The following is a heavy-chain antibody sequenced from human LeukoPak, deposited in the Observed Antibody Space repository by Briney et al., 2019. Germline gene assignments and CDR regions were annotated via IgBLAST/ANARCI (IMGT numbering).Heavy chain of an antibody. D-gene: IGHD1-26*01. CDR2: IYYSGST. CDR3: AILPSGSSPDY. CDR1: GGSISSSSYY. V-gene: IGHV4-39*01. J-gene: IGHJ4*02. Sequence: SETLSLTCTVSGGSISSSSYYWGWIRQPPGKGLEWIGGIYYSGSTYYNPSLKSRVTISVDTSKNQFSLKLSSVTAADTAVYYCAILPSGSSPDYWGQGTLVTVSS.